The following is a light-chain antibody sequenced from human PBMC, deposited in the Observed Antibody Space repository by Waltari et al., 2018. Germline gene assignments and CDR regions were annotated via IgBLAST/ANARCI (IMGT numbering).Light chain of an antibody. Sequence: QSVLTPPPSASGTPGQRVPISCSGSRSHIGRNTVNWYQQLSGTAPTLLIYSNNQRPSGVPDRCSGSKSGTSASLAISGLQSEDEADYYCATWDDSLNGRVFGGGIKLTVL. CDR3: ATWDDSLNGRV. CDR1: RSHIGRNT. V-gene: IGLV1-44*01. J-gene: IGLJ3*02. CDR2: SNN.